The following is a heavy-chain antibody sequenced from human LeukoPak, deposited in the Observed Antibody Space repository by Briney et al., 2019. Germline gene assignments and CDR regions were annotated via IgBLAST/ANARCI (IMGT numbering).Heavy chain of an antibody. V-gene: IGHV1-69*04. J-gene: IGHJ4*02. CDR3: AVVEGLGYDY. CDR2: IITILGIA. D-gene: IGHD2-2*01. CDR1: GGTFSSYA. Sequence: SATDSCKASGGTFSSYAISWVRQAPGHGLEWMGRIITILGIANYAQKFQGRVTITADKSTSTAYMELSSLRSEDTAVYYCAVVEGLGYDYWGQGTLVTVSS.